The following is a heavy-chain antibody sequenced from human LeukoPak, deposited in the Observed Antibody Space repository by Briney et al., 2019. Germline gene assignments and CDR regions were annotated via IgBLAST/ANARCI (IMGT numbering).Heavy chain of an antibody. V-gene: IGHV3-53*01. CDR3: ARALRGYSYGYDYYYMDV. J-gene: IGHJ6*03. Sequence: GGSLRLSCAASGFTVSSNYMSWVRQAPGKGLDWVSVIYSGGSTYYADSVKGRFTISRDNSKNTLYLQMNSLRAEDTAVYYCARALRGYSYGYDYYYMDVWGKGTTVTVSS. CDR1: GFTVSSNY. CDR2: IYSGGST. D-gene: IGHD5-18*01.